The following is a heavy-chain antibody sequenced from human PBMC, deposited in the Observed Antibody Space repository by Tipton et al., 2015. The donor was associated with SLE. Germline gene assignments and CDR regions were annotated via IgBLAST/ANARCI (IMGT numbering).Heavy chain of an antibody. CDR2: IYTSGST. D-gene: IGHD3-22*01. V-gene: IGHV4-4*07. CDR3: ARRDSSGYYGY. CDR1: GGSISSYY. J-gene: IGHJ4*02. Sequence: LRLSCTVSGGSISSYYWSWIRQPAGKGLEWIGRIYTSGSTNYNPSLKSRVTMSVDTSKNQFSLKLSSVAAADTAVYYCARRDSSGYYGYWGQGTLVTVSS.